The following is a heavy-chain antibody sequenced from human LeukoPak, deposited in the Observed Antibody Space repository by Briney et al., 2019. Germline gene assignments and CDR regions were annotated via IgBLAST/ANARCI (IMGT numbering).Heavy chain of an antibody. J-gene: IGHJ5*02. CDR2: ISSRSSAT. CDR3: ARGTGDPQRFDP. V-gene: IGHV3-48*02. CDR1: GFTFSTYS. D-gene: IGHD4-17*01. Sequence: GGSLRLSCAASGFTFSTYSMNWVRQAPGKGLEWVAYISSRSSATYYADSVKGRFTISRGNAKNSLYLQMNSLGDEDTAVYYCARGTGDPQRFDPWGQGTLVTVSS.